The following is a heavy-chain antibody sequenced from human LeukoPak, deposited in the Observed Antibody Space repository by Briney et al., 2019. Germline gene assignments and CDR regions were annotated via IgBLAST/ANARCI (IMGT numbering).Heavy chain of an antibody. Sequence: SETLSLTCTVSGGSISDYYWNWMRQLPGKGLEWIGYIYYSGRTNYNPSLKSRVSISVDTSKNQFSLKLSSVTAADTAVYYCARDFRGSVDAFDIWGQGTMVAVSS. V-gene: IGHV4-59*01. J-gene: IGHJ3*02. CDR3: ARDFRGSVDAFDI. CDR1: GGSISDYY. CDR2: IYYSGRT.